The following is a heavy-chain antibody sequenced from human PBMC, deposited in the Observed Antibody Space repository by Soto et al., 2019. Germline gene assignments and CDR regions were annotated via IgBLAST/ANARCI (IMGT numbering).Heavy chain of an antibody. CDR3: ARSDCTSTSCYVVWFDP. CDR1: GFNFSNYG. Sequence: EVQLVESGGGLVKPGGSLRISCTASGFNFSNYGMNWVRQAPGKGLEWVSSISSSSTYISYADSVKVRFTISRDNAENSVYLQMNSLRADDTAVYYCARSDCTSTSCYVVWFDPWGQGTLVTVSS. CDR2: ISSSSTYI. D-gene: IGHD2-2*01. J-gene: IGHJ5*02. V-gene: IGHV3-21*01.